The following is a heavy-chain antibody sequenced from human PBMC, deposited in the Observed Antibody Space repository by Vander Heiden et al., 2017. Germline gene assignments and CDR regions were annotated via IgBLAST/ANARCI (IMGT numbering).Heavy chain of an antibody. CDR2: IYPGSTDT. Sequence: VQLVQPGAEVQKPGAALMIPCKGSGYSSTSYCYGWVPPMPGKGLAWMGIIYPGSTDTRYSPSFQGQVTISADKSISTAYLQWSSLKASDTAMYYCARRWLVRYSDAFDIWGQGTMVTVSS. CDR1: GYSSTSYC. J-gene: IGHJ3*02. CDR3: ARRWLVRYSDAFDI. D-gene: IGHD6-19*01. V-gene: IGHV5-51*03.